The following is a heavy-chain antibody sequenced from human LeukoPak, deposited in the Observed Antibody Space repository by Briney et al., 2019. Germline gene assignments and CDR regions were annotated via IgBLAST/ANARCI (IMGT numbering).Heavy chain of an antibody. CDR1: GFTFSSYW. D-gene: IGHD2-8*01. Sequence: PGGSLRLSCAASGFTFSSYWMNWVRQAPGKGLVWVARIKPDGSSISSADSVKGRFTISRDNAKNTLYLQMNSLRAEDTAVYNCATLYAGSTDYWGRGTLVTVSS. V-gene: IGHV3-74*01. J-gene: IGHJ4*02. CDR2: IKPDGSSI. CDR3: ATLYAGSTDY.